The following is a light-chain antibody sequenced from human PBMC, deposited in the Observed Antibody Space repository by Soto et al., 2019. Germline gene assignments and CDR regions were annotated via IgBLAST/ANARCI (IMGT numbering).Light chain of an antibody. J-gene: IGKJ4*01. CDR2: GAS. CDR1: QSITSN. Sequence: EIVMTQSPATLSVSPGERATLSCRASQSITSNLAWYQQKPGQAPRLLIDGASTRAAGIPARFSGGGSGTEFTLTISSLQSEDFALYYCKQFHSCPLSFGGGPKVEIK. CDR3: KQFHSCPLS. V-gene: IGKV3-15*01.